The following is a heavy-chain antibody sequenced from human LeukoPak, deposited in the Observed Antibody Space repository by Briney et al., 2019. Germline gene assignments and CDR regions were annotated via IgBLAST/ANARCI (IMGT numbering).Heavy chain of an antibody. CDR1: GGSISSYY. Sequence: PSETLSLTCTVSGGSISSYYWSWIRQPPGKGLEWIGYIYYSGSTNYNPSLTSRVTISVDTSKNQFSLKLSSVTAADTAVYYCARRADHWYFDLWGRGTLVTVSS. CDR3: ARRADHWYFDL. J-gene: IGHJ2*01. CDR2: IYYSGST. V-gene: IGHV4-59*08.